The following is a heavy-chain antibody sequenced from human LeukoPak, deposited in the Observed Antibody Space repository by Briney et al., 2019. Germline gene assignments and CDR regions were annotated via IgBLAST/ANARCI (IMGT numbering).Heavy chain of an antibody. CDR3: ARDLSYNNWFDP. CDR2: IYCSGST. V-gene: IGHV4-59*01. D-gene: IGHD2-2*02. CDR1: GGSISSYY. J-gene: IGHJ5*02. Sequence: SETLSLTCTVSGGSISSYYWSWIRQPPGKGLEWIGYIYCSGSTNYNPSLKSRVTISVDTSKNQFSLKLSSVTAADTAVYYCARDLSYNNWFDPWGQGTLVTVSS.